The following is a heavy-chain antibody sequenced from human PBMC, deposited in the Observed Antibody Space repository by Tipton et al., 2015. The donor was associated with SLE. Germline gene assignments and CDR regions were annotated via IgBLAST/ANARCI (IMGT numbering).Heavy chain of an antibody. CDR1: GFTFSSYT. J-gene: IGHJ3*02. V-gene: IGHV3-21*01. D-gene: IGHD5/OR15-5a*01. Sequence: SLRLSCAASGFTFSSYTMNWVRQTPGKGLEWVSSISAGSKYIYNADSVKGRFTISRDNAKNSLYLQMNSLRAEDAAVYYCARDRVTVSRTFDIWGLGTLVTVSS. CDR2: ISAGSKYI. CDR3: ARDRVTVSRTFDI.